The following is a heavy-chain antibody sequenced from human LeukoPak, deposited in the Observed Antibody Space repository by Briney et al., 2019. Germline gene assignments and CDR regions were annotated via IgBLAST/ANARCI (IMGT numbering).Heavy chain of an antibody. CDR1: GGSISSGGYY. CDR3: VRVVGDYFDY. Sequence: SETLSLTCTVSGGSISSGGYYWSWIRQHPGKGPEWIGYIHHGGSTYYNPSLKSRVSISVDTSMNQFSLNLTSVTAADTATYLCVRVVGDYFDYWGQGTLVTVSS. V-gene: IGHV4-31*03. CDR2: IHHGGST. J-gene: IGHJ4*02. D-gene: IGHD1-26*01.